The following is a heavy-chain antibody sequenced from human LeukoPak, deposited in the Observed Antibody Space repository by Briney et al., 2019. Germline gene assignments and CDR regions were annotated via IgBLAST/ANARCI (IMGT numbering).Heavy chain of an antibody. Sequence: PGGSLRLSCAASGFTFSSYAMSWVRQAPGKGLEWVSAISGSGGSTYYADSVKGRFTISRDNSKNTLYLQMNSLRAEDTAVYYCAKVGHCDSSGYPYFDYWGQGTLVTVSS. V-gene: IGHV3-23*01. CDR3: AKVGHCDSSGYPYFDY. J-gene: IGHJ4*02. D-gene: IGHD3-22*01. CDR2: ISGSGGST. CDR1: GFTFSSYA.